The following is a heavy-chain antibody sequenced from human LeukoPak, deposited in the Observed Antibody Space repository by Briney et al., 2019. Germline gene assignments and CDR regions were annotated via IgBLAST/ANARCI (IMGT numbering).Heavy chain of an antibody. J-gene: IGHJ3*02. V-gene: IGHV3-23*01. CDR3: AKGSRITMIVVARPDAFDI. D-gene: IGHD3-22*01. Sequence: AGGSLRLSCAASGFTFSSYAMSWVRQAPGKGLEWVSAVSGGGGSTYYADSVKGRFTISRDNSKNTLYLQMNSLRAEDTAVYYCAKGSRITMIVVARPDAFDIWGQGTMVTVSS. CDR1: GFTFSSYA. CDR2: VSGGGGST.